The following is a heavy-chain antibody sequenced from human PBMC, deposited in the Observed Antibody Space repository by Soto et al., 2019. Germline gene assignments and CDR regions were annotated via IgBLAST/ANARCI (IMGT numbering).Heavy chain of an antibody. CDR3: ASLSAPVDF. J-gene: IGHJ4*02. V-gene: IGHV3-74*01. CDR2: IDTDGNSR. Sequence: GGSLRLSCVASGFAFSSYWMHWLRQAPGRELVWVSEIDTDGNSRNYADSVKGRFTISRDNAKNTLYLQMNSLTAEDTAVYFCASLSAPVDFCGRGTLVTVYS. CDR1: GFAFSSYW. D-gene: IGHD2-2*01.